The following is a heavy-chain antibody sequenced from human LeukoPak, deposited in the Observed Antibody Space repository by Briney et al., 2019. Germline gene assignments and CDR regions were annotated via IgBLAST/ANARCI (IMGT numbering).Heavy chain of an antibody. V-gene: IGHV4-59*12. CDR2: IYYSGST. D-gene: IGHD2-8*01. CDR3: ARGLPFTIVLMVYGNWFDP. CDR1: GCSISSDY. J-gene: IGHJ5*02. Sequence: SETLSLTCTVSGCSISSDYWSWIRQPPGKGLEWSGNIYYSGSTNYNPSLKSRVTISVDTSKNHFSLRLSSVTAADTAVYYCARGLPFTIVLMVYGNWFDPWGQGTLVTVSS.